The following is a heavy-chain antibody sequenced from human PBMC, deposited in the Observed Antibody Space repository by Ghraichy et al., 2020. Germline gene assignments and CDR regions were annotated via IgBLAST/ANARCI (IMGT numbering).Heavy chain of an antibody. J-gene: IGHJ6*02. CDR1: GFTVSSNY. CDR2: IYSGGST. D-gene: IGHD2-15*01. CDR3: ARDDPRAYCSGGSCYSDYYYGMDV. Sequence: GESLNISCAASGFTVSSNYMSWVRQAPGKGLEWVSVIYSGGSTYYADSVKGRFTIFRHNSKNTLYLQMNSLRAEDTAVYYCARDDPRAYCSGGSCYSDYYYGMDVWGQGTTVTVSS. V-gene: IGHV3-53*04.